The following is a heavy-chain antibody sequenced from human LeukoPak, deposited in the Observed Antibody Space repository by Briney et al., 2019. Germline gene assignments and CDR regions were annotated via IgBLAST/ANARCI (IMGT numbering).Heavy chain of an antibody. CDR1: GFSFSSYW. CDR2: INQYGSEK. Sequence: GGSLRLSCAASGFSFSSYWMSWVRQAPGKGLEWVANINQYGSEKYYVDSVKGRFTISRDNAKNSLSLQMNSPRAEDTAVYYCARDRPGRELLPYYMDVWGQGTTVTVSS. J-gene: IGHJ6*03. V-gene: IGHV3-7*01. D-gene: IGHD2-15*01. CDR3: ARDRPGRELLPYYMDV.